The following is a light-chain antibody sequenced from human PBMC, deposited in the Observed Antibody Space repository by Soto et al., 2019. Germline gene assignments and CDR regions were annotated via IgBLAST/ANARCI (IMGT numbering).Light chain of an antibody. J-gene: IGKJ4*01. CDR1: QSIKNW. Sequence: DIEMTQSPSTLSAFVGDRVTITCRASQSIKNWLAWYQQKPGKAPNLLIYKASTLESGVPSRFSGSASGTEFTLTISSLQPDDFATYYCQQYNSYSALSFGGGTKVEI. CDR3: QQYNSYSALS. V-gene: IGKV1-5*03. CDR2: KAS.